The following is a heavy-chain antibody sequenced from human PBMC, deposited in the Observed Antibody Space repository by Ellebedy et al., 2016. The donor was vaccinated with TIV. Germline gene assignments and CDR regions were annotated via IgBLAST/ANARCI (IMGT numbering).Heavy chain of an antibody. CDR3: AREPALTVTTLTGADY. D-gene: IGHD4-17*01. J-gene: IGHJ4*02. V-gene: IGHV4-39*01. CDR1: GGSISSSSYD. CDR2: IYYSGST. Sequence: MPSETLSLTCTVSGGSISSSSYDWGWIRQPPGKGLEWIGSIYYSGSTYYNPSLKSRVTISVDTSKNQFSLKLSSVTAADTAVYYCAREPALTVTTLTGADYWGQGTLVTVSS.